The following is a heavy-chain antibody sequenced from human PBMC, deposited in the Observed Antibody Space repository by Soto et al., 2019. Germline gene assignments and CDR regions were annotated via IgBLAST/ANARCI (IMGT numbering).Heavy chain of an antibody. CDR1: GCTFSSYA. J-gene: IGHJ5*02. CDR3: ARISNTSPNWFDP. CDR2: ISCSGGST. V-gene: IGHV3-23*01. Sequence: WGSLRLSCAASGCTFSSYAMSWVRQAPGKGLEWVSAISCSGGSTYYADSVKGRFTISRDNSKNTLYLQMNSLRAEDTAVYYCARISNTSPNWFDPWGQGTLVTVSS. D-gene: IGHD2-2*01.